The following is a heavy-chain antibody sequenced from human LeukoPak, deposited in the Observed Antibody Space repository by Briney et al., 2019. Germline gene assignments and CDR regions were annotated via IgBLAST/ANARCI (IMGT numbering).Heavy chain of an antibody. CDR2: INSDGSST. Sequence: PGGSLRLSCAASGFTFSSYWMHWARQAPGKGLVWVSRINSDGSSTSYADSVKGRFTISRDNAKNTLYLQMNSLRAEDTAVYYCARDLKPYYYDSSGPLNYWGQGTLVTVSS. J-gene: IGHJ4*02. CDR3: ARDLKPYYYDSSGPLNY. CDR1: GFTFSSYW. V-gene: IGHV3-74*01. D-gene: IGHD3-22*01.